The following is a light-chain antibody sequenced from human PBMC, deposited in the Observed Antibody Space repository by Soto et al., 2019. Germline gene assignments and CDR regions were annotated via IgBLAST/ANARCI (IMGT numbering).Light chain of an antibody. CDR2: GAS. CDR3: QQYGSSPET. V-gene: IGKV3-20*01. J-gene: IGKJ1*01. CDR1: QSVSGRY. Sequence: EIVLTQSPGTLSLSPGERATLSCRASQSVSGRYLAWYQQKPGQAPRLLIYGASSRATGIPDRFSGSGSGTDFTLTIIRLEPEDFAVYYCQQYGSSPETFGQGTKVEIK.